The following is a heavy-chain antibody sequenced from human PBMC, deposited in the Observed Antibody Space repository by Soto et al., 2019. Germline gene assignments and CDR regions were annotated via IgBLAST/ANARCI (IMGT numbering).Heavy chain of an antibody. J-gene: IGHJ6*02. CDR2: INHSGST. Sequence: QVQLQQWGAGLLKPSETLSLTCAVYGGSFSGYYWSWIRQPPGKGLEWIGEINHSGSTNYNPSLKSRVNISVDTSKNQFSLKLSSVTAADTAVYYCARVRTVTATFYYYYGMDVWGQGTTVTVSS. V-gene: IGHV4-34*02. CDR1: GGSFSGYY. D-gene: IGHD2-21*02. CDR3: ARVRTVTATFYYYYGMDV.